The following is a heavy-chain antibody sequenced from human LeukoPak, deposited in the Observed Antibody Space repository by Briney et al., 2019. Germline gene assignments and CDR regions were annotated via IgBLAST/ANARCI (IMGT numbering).Heavy chain of an antibody. V-gene: IGHV4-59*02. J-gene: IGHJ4*02. Sequence: PGGSLRLSCAASGFTVSSNYMSWVRQAPGKGLEWIGYIYYSGSTNYNPSLKSRVTISVDTSKNQFSLKLSSVTAADTAVYYCARGRYPPDYWGQGTLVTVSS. CDR1: GFTVSSNY. CDR3: ARGRYPPDY. CDR2: IYYSGST. D-gene: IGHD2-2*02.